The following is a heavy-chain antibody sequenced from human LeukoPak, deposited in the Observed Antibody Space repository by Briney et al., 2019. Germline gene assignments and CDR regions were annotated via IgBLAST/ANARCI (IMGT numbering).Heavy chain of an antibody. J-gene: IGHJ4*02. D-gene: IGHD4-11*01. CDR1: AYSIRGDDY. V-gene: IGHV4-38-2*01. CDR2: IYHSGST. CDR3: ARNRSMTTTPGFDH. Sequence: PSETLSLTCAVSAYSIRGDDYWGWVRQSPRKGLEWIGSIYHSGSTHYNPSLKSRVTISVDTSKNQFSLMLNSVTAADTAVYYCARNRSMTTTPGFDHWGQGTLVTVSS.